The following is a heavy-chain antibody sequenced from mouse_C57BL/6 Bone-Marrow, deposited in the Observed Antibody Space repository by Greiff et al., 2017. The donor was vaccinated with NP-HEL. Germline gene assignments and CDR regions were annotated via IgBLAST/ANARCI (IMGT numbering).Heavy chain of an antibody. CDR3: ARRRGYYYGSSRYWYFDV. D-gene: IGHD1-1*01. CDR2: INPSSGYT. CDR1: GYTFTSYW. J-gene: IGHJ1*03. V-gene: IGHV1-7*01. Sequence: VKLMESGAELAKPGASVKLSCKASGYTFTSYWMHWVKQRPGQGLEWIGYINPSSGYTKYNQKFKEKATLTADKSSSTAYMQLSNLTYEDSAVYYCARRRGYYYGSSRYWYFDVWGTGTTVTVSS.